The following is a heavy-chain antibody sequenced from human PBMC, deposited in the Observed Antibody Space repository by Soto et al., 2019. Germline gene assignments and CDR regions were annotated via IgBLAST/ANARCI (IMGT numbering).Heavy chain of an antibody. J-gene: IGHJ6*03. Sequence: GGSLRLSCAASGFTFSSYAMSWVRQAPGKGLEWVSAISGSGGSTYYADSVKGRFTISRDNSKNTLYLQMNSLRAEDTAVYYCAKSEELRYYYYYYMDVWGKGTTVTVSS. V-gene: IGHV3-23*01. CDR2: ISGSGGST. CDR1: GFTFSSYA. CDR3: AKSEELRYYYYYYMDV. D-gene: IGHD1-7*01.